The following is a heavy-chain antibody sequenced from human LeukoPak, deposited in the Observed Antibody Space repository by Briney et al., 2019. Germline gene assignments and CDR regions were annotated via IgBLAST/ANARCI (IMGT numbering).Heavy chain of an antibody. V-gene: IGHV3-53*01. D-gene: IGHD3-10*01. CDR2: IYGGGST. J-gene: IGHJ3*02. CDR1: GFTVSSNY. Sequence: GGSLRLSCAASGFTVSSNYMSWVRQAPGKGLEWVSVIYGGGSTYYADSVKGRFTISRDSCKNTLYLQMNSLRAEDTAVYYCARDGEAAFDIWGEGTMVTVSS. CDR3: ARDGEAAFDI.